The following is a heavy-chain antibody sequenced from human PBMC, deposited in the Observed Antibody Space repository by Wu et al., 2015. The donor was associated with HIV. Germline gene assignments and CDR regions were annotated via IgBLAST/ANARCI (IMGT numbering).Heavy chain of an antibody. CDR1: GGTFSSYS. CDR3: ARVSVRRRDCSGGSCRVSILDAFNV. CDR2: IIPIFGTA. D-gene: IGHD2-15*01. Sequence: QVQLVQSGAEVKKPKSSVKVSCKASGGTFSSYSISWIRQAPGQGLEWMGRIIPIFGTADYAQKFQGRVTITADESTSTAYMQLSSLRSEDTAIYYCARVSVRRRDCSGGSCRVSILDAFNVWGQGTLVTVSS. J-gene: IGHJ3*01. V-gene: IGHV1-69*13.